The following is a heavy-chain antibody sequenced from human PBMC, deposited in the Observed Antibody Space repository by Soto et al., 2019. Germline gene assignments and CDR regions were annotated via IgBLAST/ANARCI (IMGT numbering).Heavy chain of an antibody. CDR2: INHSGST. CDR1: GGSFSCYY. Sequence: SETLSLTCAVYGGSFSCYYWSWIRQPPGKGLEWIGEINHSGSTNYNPSLKSRVTISVDTSKNQFSLKLSSVTAADTAVYYCARGHPKFGYWGQGTLVTVSS. CDR3: ARGHPKFGY. V-gene: IGHV4-34*01. J-gene: IGHJ4*02.